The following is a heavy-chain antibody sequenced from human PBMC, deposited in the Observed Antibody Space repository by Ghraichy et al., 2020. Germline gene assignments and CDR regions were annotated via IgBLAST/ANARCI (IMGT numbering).Heavy chain of an antibody. Sequence: GESLNISCKGSGFIFSRYWIGWVRQMPGRGLEWMGIIYPGDSETRYSPSFQGHVTISADRSISTAYLQWSSLQASDTAMYYCVSHLAIPVRRPDYFDSWGRGSLVTVSP. V-gene: IGHV5-51*01. CDR3: VSHLAIPVRRPDYFDS. CDR2: IYPGDSET. D-gene: IGHD2-2*01. J-gene: IGHJ4*02. CDR1: GFIFSRYW.